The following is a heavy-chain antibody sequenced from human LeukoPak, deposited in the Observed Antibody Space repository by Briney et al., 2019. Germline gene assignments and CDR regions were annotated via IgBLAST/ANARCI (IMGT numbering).Heavy chain of an antibody. D-gene: IGHD6-6*01. CDR3: ARHYGVAARLHSDY. V-gene: IGHV4-39*01. J-gene: IGHJ4*02. CDR2: IYYSGST. CDR1: GGSISSSSYY. Sequence: SETLSLTCTVSGGSISSSSYYWGWIGQPPGKGLEWIGSIYYSGSTYYNPSLKSRVTISVDTSKNQFSLKLSSVTAADTAVYYCARHYGVAARLHSDYWGQGTLVTVSS.